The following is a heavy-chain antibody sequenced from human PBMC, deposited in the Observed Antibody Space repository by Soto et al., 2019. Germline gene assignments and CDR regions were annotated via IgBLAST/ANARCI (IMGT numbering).Heavy chain of an antibody. CDR1: GFTFSNNG. V-gene: IGHV3-30*18. CDR3: AKGRYYDLYGMDV. CDR2: ISYDGSNK. D-gene: IGHD3-22*01. J-gene: IGHJ6*02. Sequence: QVQLVESGGGVVQPGRSLRLSCAASGFTFSNNGMHWVRQAPGKGLEWVAVISYDGSNKYYADSVKGRFTISRDNSKNTLFLQMNSLRAEDTAVFYCAKGRYYDLYGMDVWDQGTTVTVSS.